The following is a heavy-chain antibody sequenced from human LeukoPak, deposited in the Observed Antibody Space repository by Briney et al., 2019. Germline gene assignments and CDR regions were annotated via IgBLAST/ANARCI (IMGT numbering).Heavy chain of an antibody. J-gene: IGHJ4*02. D-gene: IGHD3-22*01. CDR1: GFTFSSYA. CDR3: ARIPVDSSGSNRYYFDY. V-gene: IGHV3-30-3*01. Sequence: GGSLRLSCAASGFTFSSYAMHWVRQAPGKGLEWVAVISYDGSNKYYADSVKGRFTISRDNSKNTLYLQMNSLRAEDTAVYYCARIPVDSSGSNRYYFDYWGQGTRVTVSS. CDR2: ISYDGSNK.